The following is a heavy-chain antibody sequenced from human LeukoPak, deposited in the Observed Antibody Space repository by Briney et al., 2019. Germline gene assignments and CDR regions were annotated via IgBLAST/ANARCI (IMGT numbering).Heavy chain of an antibody. J-gene: IGHJ6*02. D-gene: IGHD3-10*01. V-gene: IGHV3-33*01. CDR1: GFTFSSYG. CDR3: ARKRGFGNYYYYGLDV. CDR2: IWYDGSNK. Sequence: GRSLRLSCAASGFTFSSYGIHWVRQAPGKGLEWVAVIWYDGSNKYYADSVRGRFTISRDNSKNTLSLQMNSLRVEDTAVYYCARKRGFGNYYYYGLDVWGQGTTVTVSS.